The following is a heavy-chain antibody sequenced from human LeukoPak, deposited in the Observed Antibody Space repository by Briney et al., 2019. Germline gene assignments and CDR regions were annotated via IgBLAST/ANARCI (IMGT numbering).Heavy chain of an antibody. V-gene: IGHV4-61*02. CDR1: GGSISSGSYY. Sequence: RSSETLSLTCTVSGGSISSGSYYWSWIRQPAGKGLEWIGRIYTSGSTNYNPSLKSRVTISVDTSKNQFSLKLSSVTAADTAVYYCARVLDGDYYYYYMDVWGKGTTVTVSS. D-gene: IGHD3-3*01. CDR3: ARVLDGDYYYYYMDV. J-gene: IGHJ6*03. CDR2: IYTSGST.